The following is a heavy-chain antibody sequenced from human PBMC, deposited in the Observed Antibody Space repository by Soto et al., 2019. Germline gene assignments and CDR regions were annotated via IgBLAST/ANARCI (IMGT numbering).Heavy chain of an antibody. CDR1: ECTFSSYA. J-gene: IGHJ5*02. D-gene: IGHD3-16*01. CDR3: ARVRGNYGFDP. Sequence: GASVKVSCKASECTFSSYAISWVRQAPGQGLEWMGGIIPIFGTANYAQKFQGRVTITADESTSTAYMELSSLRSEDTAVYYCARVRGNYGFDPWGQGTLVTVSS. CDR2: IIPIFGTA. V-gene: IGHV1-69*13.